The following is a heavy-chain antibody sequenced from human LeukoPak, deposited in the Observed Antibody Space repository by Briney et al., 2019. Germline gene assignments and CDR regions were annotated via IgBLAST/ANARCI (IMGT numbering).Heavy chain of an antibody. CDR1: GYTLTELS. D-gene: IGHD3-3*01. Sequence: GASVKVSCKVSGYTLTELSMHWVRQAPGKGLEWMGGFDPEDGETIYAQKFQGRVTMTEDTSTDTAYMELRSLRSDDTAVYYCARMAYYDFWSGYHPLRYWGQGTLVTVSS. CDR3: ARMAYYDFWSGYHPLRY. J-gene: IGHJ4*02. V-gene: IGHV1-24*01. CDR2: FDPEDGET.